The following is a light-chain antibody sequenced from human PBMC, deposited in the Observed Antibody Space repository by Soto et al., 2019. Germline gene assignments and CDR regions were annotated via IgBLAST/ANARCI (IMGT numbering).Light chain of an antibody. J-gene: IGKJ1*01. V-gene: IGKV3-20*01. CDR3: QQYGDLPWT. CDR1: QSVSSNH. CDR2: GAS. Sequence: ALTQSPGTLSSSPGERATLSCRASQSVSSNHLAWYQQKPGQAPRLLIYGASSRATGIPDRFSGSGSGTDFTLTINRLEPEDFAVYYCQQYGDLPWTFGQGTKVDIK.